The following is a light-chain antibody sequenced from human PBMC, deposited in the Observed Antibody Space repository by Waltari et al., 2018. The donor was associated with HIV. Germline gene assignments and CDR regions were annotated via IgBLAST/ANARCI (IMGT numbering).Light chain of an antibody. V-gene: IGKV3-11*01. CDR2: HAS. Sequence: EIVLTQSPDTLSLSPAERATLSCRASQRIATYLAWYQHKPGQPPRLLMSHASTRATGIPARFSGSGSGTDFTLTISSLEPEDFAIYYCQQRAISPGTFGHGTRLDIK. CDR1: QRIATY. J-gene: IGKJ5*01. CDR3: QQRAISPGT.